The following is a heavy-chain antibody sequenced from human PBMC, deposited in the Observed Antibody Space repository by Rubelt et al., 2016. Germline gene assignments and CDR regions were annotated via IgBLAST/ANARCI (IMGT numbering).Heavy chain of an antibody. V-gene: IGHV3-NL1*01. CDR2: ISATGAST. CDR3: ARVQEWLRTQYHYYVMDV. Sequence: GGGVVQPGRSLRLSCAASGFTFRTYGMHWVRQAPGKGLEWVAGISATGASTFLADSVKGRFTISRDNSKTTVYLQMNSLRAEDTAVYYCARVQEWLRTQYHYYVMDVWGQGTTVTVSS. D-gene: IGHD5-12*01. J-gene: IGHJ6*02. CDR1: GFTFRTYG.